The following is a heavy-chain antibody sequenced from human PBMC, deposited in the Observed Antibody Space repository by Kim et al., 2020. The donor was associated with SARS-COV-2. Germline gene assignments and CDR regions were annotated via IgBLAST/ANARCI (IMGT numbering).Heavy chain of an antibody. CDR3: ARGKVGANQYYFDY. V-gene: IGHV3-33*01. D-gene: IGHD1-26*01. J-gene: IGHJ4*02. Sequence: ADSVKGRFTISRDNSKNTLYLQMNSLRAEDTAVYYCARGKVGANQYYFDYWGQGTLVTVSS.